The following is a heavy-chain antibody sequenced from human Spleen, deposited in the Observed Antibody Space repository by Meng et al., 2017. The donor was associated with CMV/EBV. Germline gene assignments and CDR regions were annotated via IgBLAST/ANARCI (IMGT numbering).Heavy chain of an antibody. CDR1: GASISNNDR. V-gene: IGHV4-4*02. D-gene: IGHD2-8*02. CDR3: ARDTGNYFDY. CDR2: IYRSGTT. Sequence: LTCAVSGASISNNDRWTWVRQTPGKGLEWIGEIYRSGTTNYNPSLKSRVTISVDKSKNHFSLNLRSVTAADTALYYCARDTGNYFDYWGQGTLVTVSS. J-gene: IGHJ4*02.